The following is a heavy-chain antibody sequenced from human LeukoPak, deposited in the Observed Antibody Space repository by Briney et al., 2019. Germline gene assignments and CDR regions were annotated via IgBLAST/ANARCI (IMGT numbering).Heavy chain of an antibody. Sequence: GGPLRLSCVASGFTFRSYSMNWVRQAPGKGLEWVSYISSTSGTIYYADPMKGRFTISRDNAKNSLYLQMNGLRAEDTAVYYCARELVVPAAISSYDAFDIWGQGTMVTVSS. CDR2: ISSTSGTI. D-gene: IGHD2-2*01. CDR3: ARELVVPAAISSYDAFDI. J-gene: IGHJ3*02. V-gene: IGHV3-48*04. CDR1: GFTFRSYS.